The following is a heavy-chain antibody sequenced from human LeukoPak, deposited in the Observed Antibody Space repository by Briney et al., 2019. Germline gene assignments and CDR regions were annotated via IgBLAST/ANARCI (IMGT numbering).Heavy chain of an antibody. CDR1: GFTFSSYG. CDR2: ISYDGSNK. J-gene: IGHJ6*04. Sequence: GGSLRLSRAASGFTFSSYGMHWVRHAPGKGLEWVAVISYDGSNKYYADSVKGRFTISRDNSKNTLYLQMNSLRAEDTAVYYCAKETDCSGGSCSFYYYYYGMDVWGKGTTVTVSS. CDR3: AKETDCSGGSCSFYYYYYGMDV. D-gene: IGHD2-15*01. V-gene: IGHV3-30*18.